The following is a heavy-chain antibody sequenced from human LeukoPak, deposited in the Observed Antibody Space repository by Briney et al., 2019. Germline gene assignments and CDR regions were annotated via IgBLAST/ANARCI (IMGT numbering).Heavy chain of an antibody. Sequence: PGGSLRLSCAASGFTFSSYWMSWVRQAPGKGLEWVANIKQDGSEKYYVDSAKGRFTISRDNAKNSLYLQMNSLRAEDTAVYYCAREYSYGDFDYWGQGTLVTVSS. V-gene: IGHV3-7*03. CDR2: IKQDGSEK. D-gene: IGHD5-18*01. J-gene: IGHJ4*02. CDR1: GFTFSSYW. CDR3: AREYSYGDFDY.